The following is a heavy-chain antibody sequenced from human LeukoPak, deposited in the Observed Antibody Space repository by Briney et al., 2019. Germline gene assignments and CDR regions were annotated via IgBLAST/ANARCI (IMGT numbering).Heavy chain of an antibody. D-gene: IGHD3-3*01. CDR3: AKDSTLAAYDLGY. Sequence: GRSLRLSCAAAGFTFSSYGMHWVRQAPGKGLEWVAVISYDGSNKYYADSVKGRFTISRDNSKNTLYLQMNSLRAEDTAVYYCAKDSTLAAYDLGYWGQGTLVTVSS. CDR1: GFTFSSYG. J-gene: IGHJ4*02. V-gene: IGHV3-30*18. CDR2: ISYDGSNK.